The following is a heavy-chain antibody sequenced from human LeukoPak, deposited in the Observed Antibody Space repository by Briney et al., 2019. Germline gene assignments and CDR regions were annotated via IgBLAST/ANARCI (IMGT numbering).Heavy chain of an antibody. CDR2: IKQDGSEK. J-gene: IGHJ4*02. CDR1: GFTLSTYW. CDR3: ARGYYYDSKPGFDY. V-gene: IGHV3-7*03. D-gene: IGHD3-22*01. Sequence: PGGSLRLSCAASGFTLSTYWMNWVRQAPGKGLEWVATIKQDGSEKYYVDSVKGRFTISRDNAKNSLYLQMNSLRAEDTALYHCARGYYYDSKPGFDYWGQGTLVTVSS.